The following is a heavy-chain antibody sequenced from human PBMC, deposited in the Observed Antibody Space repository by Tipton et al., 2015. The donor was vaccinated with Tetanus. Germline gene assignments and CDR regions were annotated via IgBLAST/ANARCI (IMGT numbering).Heavy chain of an antibody. D-gene: IGHD4-11*01. CDR1: GGSISSSKL. V-gene: IGHV4-4*01. J-gene: IGHJ4*02. Sequence: TLSLTCAVSGGSISSSKLWSWVRQPPGKGLEWIGYTYHTGGTYYSPSFKSRAAISVDRSNNQFSLTLTSTTAADTAMYFCVRAPYRSPGKYYFDSWGQGTLVTVSS. CDR2: TYHTGGT. CDR3: VRAPYRSPGKYYFDS.